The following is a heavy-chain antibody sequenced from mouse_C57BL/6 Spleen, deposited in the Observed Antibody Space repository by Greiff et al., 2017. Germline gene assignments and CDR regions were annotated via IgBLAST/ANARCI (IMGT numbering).Heavy chain of an antibody. CDR2: IYPGDGDT. V-gene: IGHV1-80*01. CDR1: GYAFSSYW. J-gene: IGHJ4*01. D-gene: IGHD1-1*01. CDR3: ARGDYGSDYCAMDY. Sequence: QVQLQQSGAELVKPGASVKISCKASGYAFSSYWMNWVKQRPGKGLEWIGQIYPGDGDTNYNGKFKGKATLTADKSSSTAYMQLSSLTSEDSAVYFCARGDYGSDYCAMDYWGQGTSVTVSS.